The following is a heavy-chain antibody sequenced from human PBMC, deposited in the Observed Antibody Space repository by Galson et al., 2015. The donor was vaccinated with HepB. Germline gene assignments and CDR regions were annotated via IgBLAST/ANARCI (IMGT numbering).Heavy chain of an antibody. V-gene: IGHV3-15*01. CDR2: IKSKTDGGTT. CDR1: GFTFSNAW. D-gene: IGHD1-7*01. Sequence: SLRLSCAASGFTFSNAWMSWVRQAPGKGLEWVGRIKSKTDGGTTDYAAPVKGRFTISRDDSKNTLYLQMNSLKTEDTAVYYCTTDEAELYYYYGMDVWGQGTTVTVSS. CDR3: TTDEAELYYYYGMDV. J-gene: IGHJ6*02.